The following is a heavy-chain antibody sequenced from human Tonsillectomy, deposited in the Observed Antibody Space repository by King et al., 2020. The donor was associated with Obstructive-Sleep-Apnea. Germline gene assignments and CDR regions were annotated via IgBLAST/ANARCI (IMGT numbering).Heavy chain of an antibody. V-gene: IGHV4-34*01. CDR1: GGSFSDYY. CDR3: ARGSGAAAVNWFDP. J-gene: IGHJ5*02. Sequence: VQLQQWGAGLLSPSETLSLTCTVFGGSFSDYYWTWIRQPPGKGREWIGEINHSGSTNYNPSLKSRVTISVDTAKNQFSLKLSPVTAADTAVYYCARGSGAAAVNWFDPWGQGTLVTVSS. D-gene: IGHD6-13*01. CDR2: INHSGST.